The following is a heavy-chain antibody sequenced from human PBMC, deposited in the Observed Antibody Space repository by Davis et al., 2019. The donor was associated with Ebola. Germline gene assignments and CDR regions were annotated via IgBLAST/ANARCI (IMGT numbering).Heavy chain of an antibody. J-gene: IGHJ4*02. CDR2: ISGSGGST. CDR3: AKDQAAMVRIVDY. CDR1: GFTFSSYA. Sequence: GGSLRPSCAASGFTFSSYAMSWVRQAPGKGLEWVSAISGSGGSTYYADSVKGRFTIPRDNSKNTLYLQMNSLRAEDTAVYYCAKDQAAMVRIVDYWGQGTLVTVSS. V-gene: IGHV3-23*01. D-gene: IGHD5-18*01.